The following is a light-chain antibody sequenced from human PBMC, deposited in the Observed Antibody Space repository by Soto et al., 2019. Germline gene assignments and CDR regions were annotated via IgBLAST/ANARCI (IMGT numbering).Light chain of an antibody. CDR3: QRYNIYSWA. CDR2: DAA. Sequence: DIQMTQSPSTLSASVGDRVTITCRASQSISRWLAWYQQKPGKAPKLLIYDAATLEGGVPSRCRRSGSATEYTLTISRLEPDDLQTYHCQRYNIYSWALGEGTKVEI. J-gene: IGKJ1*01. CDR1: QSISRW. V-gene: IGKV1-5*01.